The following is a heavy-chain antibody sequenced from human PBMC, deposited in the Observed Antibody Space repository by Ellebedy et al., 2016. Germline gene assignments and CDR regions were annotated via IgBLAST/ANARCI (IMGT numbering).Heavy chain of an antibody. CDR2: LSGSGYNR. CDR3: ARSTAPPGLLRGYFDL. J-gene: IGHJ2*01. V-gene: IGHV3-23*01. Sequence: GESLKISXGVFGFSFSSYAMNCVRQAPGKGLVWVSGLSGSGYNRYYADSVKGHFTISRDNSKSTVYLQVDSLRVEDTALYYCARSTAPPGLLRGYFDLWGRGTLVSVSS. D-gene: IGHD4-17*01. CDR1: GFSFSSYA.